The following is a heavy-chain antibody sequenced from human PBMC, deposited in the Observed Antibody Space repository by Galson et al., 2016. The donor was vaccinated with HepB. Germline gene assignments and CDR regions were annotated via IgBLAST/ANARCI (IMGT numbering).Heavy chain of an antibody. D-gene: IGHD1-26*01. Sequence: SLRLSCAASGFTFSSDAMSWVRQAPRKGLEWVSAISRSGDATYYADSVKGRFTIFRDNSKDTLYLQMNSLRAEDTAVYYCAKEVGTVHPSNWFDPWGQGTLVTVSS. CDR1: GFTFSSDA. J-gene: IGHJ5*02. V-gene: IGHV3-23*01. CDR3: AKEVGTVHPSNWFDP. CDR2: ISRSGDAT.